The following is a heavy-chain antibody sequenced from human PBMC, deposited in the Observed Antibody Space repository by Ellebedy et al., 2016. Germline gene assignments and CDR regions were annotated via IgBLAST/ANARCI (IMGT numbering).Heavy chain of an antibody. CDR1: GGSISSYY. CDR3: ARGGSSWYADLNY. CDR2: IYYSGST. V-gene: IGHV4-59*01. J-gene: IGHJ4*02. D-gene: IGHD6-13*01. Sequence: SETLSLTCTVSGGSISSYYWSWIRQSPGKGLEWIGYIYYSGSTNYNPSLKSRVTISVDTSKNQFSLKLSSVTAADTAVYYCARGGSSWYADLNYWGQGTLVTVSS.